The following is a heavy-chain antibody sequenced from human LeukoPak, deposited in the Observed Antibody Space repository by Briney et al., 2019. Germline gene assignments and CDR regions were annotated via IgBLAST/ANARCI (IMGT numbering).Heavy chain of an antibody. D-gene: IGHD3-10*01. Sequence: ASVKVSCKASGYTFTSYDINGVRQATGQGGEGMGWMNPNSGKTGYAQKFQGRVTMTRNTSISTAYMEVSSWRSEDTAVYYCARASSPLWFRASNWFDPWGQGTLVTVSS. CDR2: MNPNSGKT. CDR1: GYTFTSYD. CDR3: ARASSPLWFRASNWFDP. V-gene: IGHV1-8*01. J-gene: IGHJ5*02.